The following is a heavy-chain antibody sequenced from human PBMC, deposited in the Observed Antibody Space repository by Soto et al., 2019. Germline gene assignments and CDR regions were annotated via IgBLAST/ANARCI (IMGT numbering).Heavy chain of an antibody. Sequence: SVKVSCKASGGTFSSYAISWVRQAPGQGLEWMGGIIPIFGTANYAQKFQGRVTITADESTSTAYMELSSLRSEDTAVYYCARSKGGATSYPEYFQHWGQGTLVTVS. CDR2: IIPIFGTA. V-gene: IGHV1-69*13. CDR3: ARSKGGATSYPEYFQH. CDR1: GGTFSSYA. D-gene: IGHD1-26*01. J-gene: IGHJ1*01.